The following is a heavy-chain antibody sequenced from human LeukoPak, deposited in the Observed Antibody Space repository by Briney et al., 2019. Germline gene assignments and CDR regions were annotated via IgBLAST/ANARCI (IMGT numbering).Heavy chain of an antibody. Sequence: GESLKISCKGSGYSFTSYWIGWVRQMPGKGLEWMGIIYPGDSGSRYSPSFQGQVTISADKSISTAYLQWSSLKASDSAMYYCARRDSSGYYSRFDYWGWEPWSPSPQ. CDR1: GYSFTSYW. D-gene: IGHD3-22*01. CDR2: IYPGDSGS. CDR3: ARRDSSGYYSRFDY. J-gene: IGHJ4*02. V-gene: IGHV5-51*01.